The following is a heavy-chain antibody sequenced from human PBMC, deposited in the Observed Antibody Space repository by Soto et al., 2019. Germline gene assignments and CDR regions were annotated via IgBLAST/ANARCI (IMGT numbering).Heavy chain of an antibody. CDR2: IWYDGSNT. D-gene: IGHD4-17*01. J-gene: IGHJ6*03. V-gene: IGHV3-33*01. CDR3: SRRFDYGDYNRNYYYYYMNV. CDR1: GFTFSTYN. Sequence: QVQLVESGGGVVQPGRSLRRSCAASGFTFSTYNMHWVRQAPGKGLEWVALIWYDGSNTYYADSVKARFTISRDNSKNTLYLQMNSLRAEDTAVYFCSRRFDYGDYNRNYYYYYMNVWGKGTTVTVSS.